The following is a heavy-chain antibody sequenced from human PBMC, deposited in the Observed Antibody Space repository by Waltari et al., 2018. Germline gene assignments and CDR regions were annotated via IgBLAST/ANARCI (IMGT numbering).Heavy chain of an antibody. CDR2: IYHSGST. D-gene: IGHD6-19*01. CDR1: GYSISSGYY. V-gene: IGHV4-38-2*01. CDR3: AREKIAVANDGVY. Sequence: QVQLQESGPGLVKPSETLSLTCAVSGYSISSGYYWGWIRQPPGKGLEWIGSIYHSGSTYYNPSLKSRVTISVDTSKNQFSLKLSSVTAADTAVYYCAREKIAVANDGVYWGQGTLVTVSS. J-gene: IGHJ4*02.